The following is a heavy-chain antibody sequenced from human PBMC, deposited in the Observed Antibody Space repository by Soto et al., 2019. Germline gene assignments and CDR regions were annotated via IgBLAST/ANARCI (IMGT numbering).Heavy chain of an antibody. CDR1: GGSVSSYF. CDR2: IYYSGST. D-gene: IGHD3-10*01. CDR3: ARLGGITMVGGVLTAFDI. J-gene: IGHJ3*02. Sequence: QVQLQESGPGLVKSSETLSLTCSVSGGSVSSYFWSWVRQPPGKGLEWIAYIYYSGSTNYNPFLKSRVTISVDASKNQFSLRLRSVSAADTAIYYCARLGGITMVGGVLTAFDIWGPGTMVTVSS. V-gene: IGHV4-59*08.